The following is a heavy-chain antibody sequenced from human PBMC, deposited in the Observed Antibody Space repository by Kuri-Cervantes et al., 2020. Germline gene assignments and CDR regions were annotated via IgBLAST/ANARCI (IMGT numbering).Heavy chain of an antibody. D-gene: IGHD3-9*01. CDR2: MNPNSGNT. CDR1: GYTFTGYD. Sequence: ASVKVSCKASGYTFTGYDINWVRQATGQGLEWMGWMNPNSGNTGYAQKFQARVTMTRNTSISTAYMELSSLRSEDTAVYYCARDSHVSYYDILTGYYPFDYWGQGTLVTVSS. J-gene: IGHJ4*02. CDR3: ARDSHVSYYDILTGYYPFDY. V-gene: IGHV1-8*01.